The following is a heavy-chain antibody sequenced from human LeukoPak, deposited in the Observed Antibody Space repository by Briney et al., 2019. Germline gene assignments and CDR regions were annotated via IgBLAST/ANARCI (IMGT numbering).Heavy chain of an antibody. CDR2: IKDGGTTT. CDR3: TTIRPGY. Sequence: GGSLRLSCAASGFTFSSYWIHLVRQVPGKGLVWVSRIKDGGTTTDYADSVKGRFTISRDDAKNTLYLQMNSLRAEDTAVYYCTTIRPGYWGQGTLVTVSP. D-gene: IGHD5-12*01. CDR1: GFTFSSYW. J-gene: IGHJ4*02. V-gene: IGHV3-74*01.